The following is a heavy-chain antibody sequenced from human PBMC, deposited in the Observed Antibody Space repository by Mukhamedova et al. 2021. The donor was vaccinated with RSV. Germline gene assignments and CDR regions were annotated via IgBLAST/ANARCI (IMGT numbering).Heavy chain of an antibody. J-gene: IGHJ4*02. CDR2: IYYSGST. CDR3: ARGSGAARPIFDF. V-gene: IGHV4-59*01. D-gene: IGHD6-6*01. Sequence: GLEWIGYIYYSGSTNYNPSLKSRVTISVDTSKSQFSLKLTSVTAADTAVYYCARGSGAARPIFDFWGQGTLVTVSA.